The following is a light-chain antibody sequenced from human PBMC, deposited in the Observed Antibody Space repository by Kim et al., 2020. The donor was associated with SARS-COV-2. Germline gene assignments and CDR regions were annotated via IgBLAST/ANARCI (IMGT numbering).Light chain of an antibody. V-gene: IGLV2-8*01. CDR3: SSYTDSKNLL. CDR2: EVT. J-gene: IGLJ2*01. Sequence: GQSVTISCTGPSSDVAGYDYVSWYQHHPGKAPKLVTFEVTKRPSGVPDRFSGSKSGNTASLTVSGLQAEDEADYYCSSYTDSKNLLFGGGTQLTVL. CDR1: SSDVAGYDY.